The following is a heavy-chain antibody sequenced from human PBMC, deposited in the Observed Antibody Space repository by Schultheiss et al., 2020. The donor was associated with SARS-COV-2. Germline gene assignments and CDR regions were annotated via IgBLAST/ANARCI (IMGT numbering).Heavy chain of an antibody. Sequence: SETLSLTCTVSGGSISSYYWSWIRQPPGKGLEWIGYIYYSGSTNYNPSLKSRVTISVDTSKNQFSLKLSSVTAADTAVYYCARRRQQQLGIYYYYYMDVWGKGTTVTVSS. V-gene: IGHV4-59*08. CDR2: IYYSGST. D-gene: IGHD6-13*01. CDR3: ARRRQQQLGIYYYYYMDV. CDR1: GGSISSYY. J-gene: IGHJ6*03.